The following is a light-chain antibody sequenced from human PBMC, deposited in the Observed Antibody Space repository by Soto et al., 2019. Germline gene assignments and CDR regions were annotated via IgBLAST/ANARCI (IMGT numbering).Light chain of an antibody. J-gene: IGKJ5*01. CDR1: QSVSSN. CDR2: GAS. V-gene: IGKV3-15*01. CDR3: QQYNNWPPIT. Sequence: EIVKTQSPATLSVSPGERATLSCRASQSVSSNLAWYQQKPGQAPRLLIYGASTRATGIPARCSGSGSGTPFTLTIISLQSEDVLVYYCQQYNNWPPITFGQGTRLEIK.